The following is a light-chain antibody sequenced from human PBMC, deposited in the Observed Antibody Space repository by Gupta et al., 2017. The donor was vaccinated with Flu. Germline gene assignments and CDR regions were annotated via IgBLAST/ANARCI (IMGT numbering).Light chain of an antibody. CDR1: QSLVHSDGNTY. Sequence: DVVMTQSPLSLPVTLGQPASISCRSSQSLVHSDGNTYLNWFRQRPGQAPRRLIYKVSNRDSGVADRVSGSGCGNDLTLTLSSGEAEDVGVDYCWQSTHLPPHTFGQGTQLEIK. CDR2: KVS. CDR3: WQSTHLPPHT. V-gene: IGKV2-30*02. J-gene: IGKJ2*01.